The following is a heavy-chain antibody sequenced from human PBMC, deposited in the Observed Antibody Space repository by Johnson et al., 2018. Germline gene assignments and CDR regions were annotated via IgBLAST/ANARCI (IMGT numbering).Heavy chain of an antibody. CDR3: AGAGADYYYGMDV. J-gene: IGHJ6*02. V-gene: IGHV3-13*01. CDR2: IGSTGAT. Sequence: EVQLLESGGGLVQPGGSLRLTCAASRFTFSVYDIHWVRQTTDKCLEWVSAIGSTGATYYMESVKGRFTISRDNVKNSVYLEMNSLRAGDTAVYYGAGAGADYYYGMDVWGQGTTVTVAS. CDR1: RFTFSVYD. D-gene: IGHD1-26*01.